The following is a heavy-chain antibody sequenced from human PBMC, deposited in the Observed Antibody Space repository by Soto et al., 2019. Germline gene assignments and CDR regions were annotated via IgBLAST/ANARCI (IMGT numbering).Heavy chain of an antibody. J-gene: IGHJ4*02. V-gene: IGHV3-21*01. CDR2: ISSSSSYI. D-gene: IGHD3-22*01. Sequence: GGSLRLSCAASGFTFSSYSMNWVRQAPGKGLEWVSSISSSSSYIYYADSVKGRFTISRDNAKNSLYLQMNSLRAEGTAVYFCARAPYYYDSRGYYAYWGQGTLVTVSS. CDR3: ARAPYYYDSRGYYAY. CDR1: GFTFSSYS.